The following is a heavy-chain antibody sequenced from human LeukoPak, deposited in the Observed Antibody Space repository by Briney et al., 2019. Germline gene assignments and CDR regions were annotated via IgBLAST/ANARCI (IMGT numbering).Heavy chain of an antibody. CDR3: ARHGPRAAAGTSMDV. J-gene: IGHJ6*02. CDR2: TYYSGST. Sequence: SETLSLTCTVSGGSISSYYWSWIRQPPGKGLEWIGYTYYSGSTNYNPSLKSRVTISVDTSKNQFSLKLSSVTAADTAVYYCARHGPRAAAGTSMDVWGQGTTVTVSS. V-gene: IGHV4-59*08. D-gene: IGHD6-13*01. CDR1: GGSISSYY.